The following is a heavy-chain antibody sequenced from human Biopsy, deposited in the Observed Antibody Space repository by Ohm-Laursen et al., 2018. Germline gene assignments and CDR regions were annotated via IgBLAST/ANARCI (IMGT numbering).Heavy chain of an antibody. Sequence: VASVKVSCKASGYTFTDSYMHWVRQAPGQGLEWMGWINPNSGGTNYAQKFQGRVTMTRDTSMSTAYMELNRPRSDDTAVYYCARGGLNYWYFDLWGRGTLVTVSS. D-gene: IGHD1-26*01. CDR3: ARGGLNYWYFDL. CDR2: INPNSGGT. CDR1: GYTFTDSY. V-gene: IGHV1-2*02. J-gene: IGHJ2*01.